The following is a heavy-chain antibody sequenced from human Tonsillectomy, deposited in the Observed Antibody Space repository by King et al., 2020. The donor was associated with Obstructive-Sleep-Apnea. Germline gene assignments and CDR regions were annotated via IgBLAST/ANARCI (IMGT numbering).Heavy chain of an antibody. J-gene: IGHJ2*01. CDR3: ARTRYDILTGYYYWYFDL. CDR1: GFTVSSNY. Sequence: VQLVESGGGLVQPGGSLRLSCAASGFTVSSNYMSWVRQAPGKGLEWGSVIYSGGSTYYADSVKGRFTISRHNSKNTLYLQMNSLRAEDTAVYYCARTRYDILTGYYYWYFDLWGRGTLVTVSS. D-gene: IGHD3-9*01. V-gene: IGHV3-53*04. CDR2: IYSGGST.